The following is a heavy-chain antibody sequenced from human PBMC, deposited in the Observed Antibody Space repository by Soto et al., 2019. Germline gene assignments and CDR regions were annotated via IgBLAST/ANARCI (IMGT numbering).Heavy chain of an antibody. J-gene: IGHJ6*02. CDR1: GFTFSSYS. CDR3: ASEVVPAAILYQPSYGMDV. V-gene: IGHV3-21*01. CDR2: ISSSSSYI. D-gene: IGHD2-2*01. Sequence: GSLRLSGAASGFTFSSYSMNLVRQAPGKGLEWVSSISSSSSYIYYADSVKGRFTISRDNAKNSLYLQMNSLRAEDTAVYYCASEVVPAAILYQPSYGMDVWGQGTTVTVSS.